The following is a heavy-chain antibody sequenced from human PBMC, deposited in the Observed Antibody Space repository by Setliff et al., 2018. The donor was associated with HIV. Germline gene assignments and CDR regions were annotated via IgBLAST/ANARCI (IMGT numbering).Heavy chain of an antibody. V-gene: IGHV4-59*01. CDR2: IYYSGST. Sequence: SEILSLTCTVSGGSISSDYWSWIRQPPGKGLEWIGYIYYSGSTNYNPSLKSRVTISVATSKNQFSLKLNSVTTADTAVYYCARSRTSSGYYGVTGYGMDVWGQGTTVTVS. J-gene: IGHJ6*02. CDR1: GGSISSDY. D-gene: IGHD3-22*01. CDR3: ARSRTSSGYYGVTGYGMDV.